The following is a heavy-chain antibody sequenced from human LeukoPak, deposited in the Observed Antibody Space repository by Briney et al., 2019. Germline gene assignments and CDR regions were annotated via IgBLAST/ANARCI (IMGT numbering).Heavy chain of an antibody. CDR1: GFTFSSYS. J-gene: IGHJ4*02. CDR3: AKRGIVATITHFDY. Sequence: GGSLRLSCAASGFTFSSYSMNWVRQAPGKGLEWVSSISSSSSYIYYADSVKGRFTISRDNSKNTLYLQMNSLRAEDTAVYYCAKRGIVATITHFDYWGQGTLVTVSS. V-gene: IGHV3-21*04. D-gene: IGHD5-12*01. CDR2: ISSSSSYI.